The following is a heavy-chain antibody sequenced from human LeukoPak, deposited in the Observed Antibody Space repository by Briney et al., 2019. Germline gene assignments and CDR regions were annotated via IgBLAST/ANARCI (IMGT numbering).Heavy chain of an antibody. Sequence: GASVKVSCKASGYTFTSYAMHWVRQAPGQRRECMGWINAGNGNTKYSQKSQGRVTITSDTSASTAYMELSSLRSEDTAVYDGARTGYSPITHKSWFDPWGQGTLVTVSS. CDR1: GYTFTSYA. V-gene: IGHV1-3*01. J-gene: IGHJ5*02. CDR2: INAGNGNT. CDR3: ARTGYSPITHKSWFDP. D-gene: IGHD5-18*01.